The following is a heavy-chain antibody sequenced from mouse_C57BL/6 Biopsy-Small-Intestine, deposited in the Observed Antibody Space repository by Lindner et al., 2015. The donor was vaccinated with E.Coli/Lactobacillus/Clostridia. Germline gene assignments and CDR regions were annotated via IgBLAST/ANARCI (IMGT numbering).Heavy chain of an antibody. J-gene: IGHJ2*01. Sequence: VQLQESGAELARPGASVKLSCKASGYTFTSYGISWVKQRTGQGLEWIGEIYPRSGNTFYNERFKGKASLTADKSSDTAYMELRSLTSEDSAVYFCAREKANWDDFDYWGQGTTLTVSS. CDR3: AREKANWDDFDY. CDR2: IYPRSGNT. CDR1: GYTFTSYG. D-gene: IGHD4-1*01. V-gene: IGHV1-81*01.